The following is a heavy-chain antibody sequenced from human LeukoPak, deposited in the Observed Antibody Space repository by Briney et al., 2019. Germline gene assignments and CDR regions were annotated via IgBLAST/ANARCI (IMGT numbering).Heavy chain of an antibody. J-gene: IGHJ5*02. CDR1: GGSISSGGYY. D-gene: IGHD6-13*01. CDR3: ARVSPSMPIAAAVESWFDP. CDR2: IYYSGST. V-gene: IGHV4-31*03. Sequence: SQTLSLTCTVSGGSISSGGYYWSWIRQHPGKGLEWIGYIYYSGSTYYNPSLKSRVTISVDTSKNQFSLKLSSVTAADTAVYYCARVSPSMPIAAAVESWFDPWGQGTLVTVSS.